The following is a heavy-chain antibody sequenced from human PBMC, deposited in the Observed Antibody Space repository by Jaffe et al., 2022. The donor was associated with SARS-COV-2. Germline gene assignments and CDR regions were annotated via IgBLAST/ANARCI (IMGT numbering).Heavy chain of an antibody. V-gene: IGHV3-74*01. CDR1: GLTFSNYW. CDR3: ARHGVGGGSHDY. D-gene: IGHD1-26*01. J-gene: IGHJ4*02. Sequence: EVQLVESGGGLVQPGGSLRLSCVASGLTFSNYWMHWVRQAPGKGLVWVSRINSDGTSTNYADSVKGRFTISRDNAKNTLYLQMNSLRDEDTAVYYCARHGVGGGSHDYWGQGTLVTVSS. CDR2: INSDGTST.